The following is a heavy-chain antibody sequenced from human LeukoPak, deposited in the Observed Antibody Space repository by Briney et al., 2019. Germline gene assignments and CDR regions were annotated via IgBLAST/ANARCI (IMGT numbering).Heavy chain of an antibody. CDR2: INPNSGGT. V-gene: IGHV1-2*02. J-gene: IGHJ4*02. Sequence: EASVKVSCKASGYTFTGYYMHWVRQAPGQGLEWMGWINPNSGGTNYAQKFQGRVTMTRDTSISTAYMELSRLRSDDTAVYYCGRGGPRREGLMYYFDYWGQGTLVTFSS. CDR1: GYTFTGYY. D-gene: IGHD5-24*01. CDR3: GRGGPRREGLMYYFDY.